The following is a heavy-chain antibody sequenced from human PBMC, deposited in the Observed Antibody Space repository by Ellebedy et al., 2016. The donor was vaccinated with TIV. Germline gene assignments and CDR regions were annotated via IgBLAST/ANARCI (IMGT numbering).Heavy chain of an antibody. Sequence: GESLKISCKGSGYSFTNYWIGWVRQMPGKGLDWMGIIYPGDSDTRYRPSFQGQVTISADKSINTAYLQWSSLKASDTAMYYCARFGWGDYGGNFIWYWGQGTLVTVSS. D-gene: IGHD4-23*01. V-gene: IGHV5-51*01. CDR3: ARFGWGDYGGNFIWY. J-gene: IGHJ4*02. CDR1: GYSFTNYW. CDR2: IYPGDSDT.